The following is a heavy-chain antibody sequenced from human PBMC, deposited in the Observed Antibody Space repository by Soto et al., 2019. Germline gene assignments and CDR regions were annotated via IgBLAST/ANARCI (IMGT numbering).Heavy chain of an antibody. CDR2: IYYSGST. CDR3: ASFQAVAGTIYYYYGMDV. J-gene: IGHJ6*02. CDR1: GGSISSYY. D-gene: IGHD6-19*01. Sequence: PSETLSLTCPVSGGSISSYYWSWIRQPPGKGLEWIGYIYYSGSTNYNPSLKSRVTISVDTSKNQFSLKLSSVTAADTAVYYCASFQAVAGTIYYYYGMDVWGQGTTVTVSS. V-gene: IGHV4-59*01.